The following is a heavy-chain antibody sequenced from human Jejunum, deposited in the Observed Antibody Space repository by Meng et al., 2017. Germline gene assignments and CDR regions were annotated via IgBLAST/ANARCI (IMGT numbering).Heavy chain of an antibody. V-gene: IGHV3-23*01. CDR2: ISGRGDNT. J-gene: IGHJ4*02. D-gene: IGHD4-17*01. CDR1: GFTFSSA. Sequence: GGSLGLSCAASGFTFSSAMSWVRQAPGKGLEWVSSISGRGDNTDYADSVKGRFTISRDNSRNTLYLQMNSLRAEDTALYSCAKDSQWMTTVQYWGQGTLVTVSS. CDR3: AKDSQWMTTVQY.